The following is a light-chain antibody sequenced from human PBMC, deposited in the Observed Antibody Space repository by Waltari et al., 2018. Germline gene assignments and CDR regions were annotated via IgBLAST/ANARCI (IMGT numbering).Light chain of an antibody. J-gene: IGLJ2*01. CDR2: RNN. CDR3: AAWDYSLDGHVL. Sequence: QSVLTQPPSASGTPGPRVTIPCSGSNSNVGSNSVTWYQQVPGTAPKLLIYRNNQRPSGVPDRFSGSKSGTSASLAISGLQSEDEADYYCAAWDYSLDGHVLFGGGTKLTVL. V-gene: IGLV1-44*01. CDR1: NSNVGSNS.